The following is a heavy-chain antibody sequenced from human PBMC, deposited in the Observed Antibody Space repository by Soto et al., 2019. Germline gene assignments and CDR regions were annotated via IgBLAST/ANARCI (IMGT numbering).Heavy chain of an antibody. J-gene: IGHJ4*02. CDR2: INPSGGST. CDR3: ARRDGGYSYGVDY. D-gene: IGHD5-18*01. CDR1: GYTFTTYY. V-gene: IGHV1-46*01. Sequence: ASVKVSCKASGYTFTTYYMHWVRQAPGQGLEWMGIINPSGGSTTYAQKFQGRVTMTRDTSTSTVYMELSSLRSADTAVYYCARRDGGYSYGVDYWGQGTLVTVSS.